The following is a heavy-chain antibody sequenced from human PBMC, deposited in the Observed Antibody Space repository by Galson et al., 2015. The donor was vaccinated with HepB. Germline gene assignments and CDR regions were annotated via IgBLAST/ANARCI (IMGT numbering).Heavy chain of an antibody. CDR2: IHTSGDRT. V-gene: IGHV3-23*01. J-gene: IGHJ5*02. D-gene: IGHD1-20*01. CDR1: GFIFSAFD. Sequence: SLRLSCAASGFIFSAFDMNWVRQAPGKGPEWVSNIHTSGDRTYYADSVEGRFTISRDNPKNTLYLQMNSLRAEDTAIYYCAKDLNWPEGSWGQGTLVTVSS. CDR3: AKDLNWPEGS.